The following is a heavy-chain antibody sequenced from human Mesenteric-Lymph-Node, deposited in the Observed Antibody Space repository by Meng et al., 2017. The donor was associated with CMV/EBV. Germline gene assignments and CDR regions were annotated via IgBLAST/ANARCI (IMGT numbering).Heavy chain of an antibody. Sequence: SETLSLTCTVSGGSISSYYWTWIRQPPGKGLEWIGNVYYSGSTNYNPSLKSRVTISVDTSKNQFSLKLRSVTAADTAVYYCARLSVAIDYWGQGTLVTVSS. J-gene: IGHJ4*02. CDR2: VYYSGST. D-gene: IGHD2-2*01. CDR1: GGSISSYY. CDR3: ARLSVAIDY. V-gene: IGHV4-59*01.